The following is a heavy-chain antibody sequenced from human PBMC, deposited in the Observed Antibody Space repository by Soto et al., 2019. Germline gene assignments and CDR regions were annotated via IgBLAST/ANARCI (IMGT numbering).Heavy chain of an antibody. CDR2: ISSSSSTI. J-gene: IGHJ6*02. V-gene: IGHV3-48*01. Sequence: EVQLVESGGGLVQPGGSLRLSCAASGFTFSSYSMNWVRQAPGKGLEWVSYISSSSSTIYYADSVKGRFTISRDNAKNSXXLQMNSLRAEDTAVYYCARTTYYYGSGSQNYGMDVWGQGTTVTVSS. CDR3: ARTTYYYGSGSQNYGMDV. CDR1: GFTFSSYS. D-gene: IGHD3-10*01.